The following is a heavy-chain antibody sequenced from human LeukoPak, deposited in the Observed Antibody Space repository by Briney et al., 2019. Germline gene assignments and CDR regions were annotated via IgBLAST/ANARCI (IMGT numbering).Heavy chain of an antibody. CDR2: INHSGST. V-gene: IGHV4-34*01. Sequence: SETLSLTCAVYGGSFSGYYWSWIRQPPGKGLGWIGEINHSGSTNYNPSLKSRVTISVDTSKNQFSLKLSSVTAADTAVYYCAREPAAIILGLNWFDPWGQGTLVTVSS. D-gene: IGHD2-2*01. CDR1: GGSFSGYY. J-gene: IGHJ5*02. CDR3: AREPAAIILGLNWFDP.